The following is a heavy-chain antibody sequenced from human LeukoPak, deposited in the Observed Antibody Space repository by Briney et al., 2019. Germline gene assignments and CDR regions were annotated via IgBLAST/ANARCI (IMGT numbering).Heavy chain of an antibody. CDR2: IDPSDSDT. V-gene: IGHV5-51*01. D-gene: IGHD5-18*01. Sequence: NPGGSLKISCKASGYSFTSYWIGWVRQMPEKGLEWMGIIDPSDSDTRYTPSFQGQVTISADKSLTTAYLQWNSLKASDTAMYYCARQTAMGRSGDYWGQGTLVTVSS. CDR3: ARQTAMGRSGDY. J-gene: IGHJ4*02. CDR1: GYSFTSYW.